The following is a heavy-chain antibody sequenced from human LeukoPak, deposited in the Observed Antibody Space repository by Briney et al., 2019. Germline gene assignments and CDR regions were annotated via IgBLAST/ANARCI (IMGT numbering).Heavy chain of an antibody. CDR3: ARLPEPGARYYYGMDV. CDR2: IIPIFGTA. J-gene: IGHJ6*02. CDR1: GGTFISYA. Sequence: SVKVSCEASGGTFISYAISWVRQAPGQGLEWMGGIIPIFGTANYAQKFQGSVTITADESTSTAYMELSSLRSEDTAVYYCARLPEPGARYYYGMDVWGQGTTVTVSS. V-gene: IGHV1-69*01. D-gene: IGHD1-14*01.